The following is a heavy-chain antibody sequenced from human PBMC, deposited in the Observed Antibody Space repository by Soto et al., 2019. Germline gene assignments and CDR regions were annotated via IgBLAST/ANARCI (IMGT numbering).Heavy chain of an antibody. Sequence: GGSLRLSCAASGFAFSSYVMSWVRQAPGKGLEWVSAVSRSGGATYYADSVKGRFTISSDISKNTLYLQMNSLRAEDTAVYYCANFYDFWSGKYYFDFWGQGTLVNVSS. CDR1: GFAFSSYV. CDR3: ANFYDFWSGKYYFDF. J-gene: IGHJ4*02. V-gene: IGHV3-23*01. CDR2: VSRSGGAT. D-gene: IGHD3-3*01.